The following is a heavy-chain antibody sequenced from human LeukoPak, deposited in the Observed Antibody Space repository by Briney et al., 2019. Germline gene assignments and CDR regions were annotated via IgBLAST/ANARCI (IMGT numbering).Heavy chain of an antibody. CDR3: ARDLHLAYDFWSGGGSYYYYYYMDV. CDR2: MNPNSGNT. D-gene: IGHD3-3*01. V-gene: IGHV1-8*01. J-gene: IGHJ6*03. CDR1: GYTFTSYD. Sequence: ASVKVSCKASGYTFTSYDINWVRQATGQGLEWMGWMNPNSGNTGYAQKFQGRVTMTRNTSISTAYMELSSLRSEDTAVYYCARDLHLAYDFWSGGGSYYYYYYMDVWGKGTTVTISS.